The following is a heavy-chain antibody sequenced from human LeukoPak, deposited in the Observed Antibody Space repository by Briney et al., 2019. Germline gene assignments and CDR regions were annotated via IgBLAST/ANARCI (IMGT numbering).Heavy chain of an antibody. CDR3: ARPTPHGRAV. J-gene: IGHJ6*04. V-gene: IGHV4-39*01. CDR1: GGSISSSSYY. CDR2: IYYSGST. Sequence: SETLSLTCTVSGGSISSSSYYWGWIRQPPGKGLEWTGSIYYSGSTYSNPSLKGRVTISVDTSKNQFSLKLSSVTAADTAVYYCARPTPHGRAVWGKGTTVTVSS.